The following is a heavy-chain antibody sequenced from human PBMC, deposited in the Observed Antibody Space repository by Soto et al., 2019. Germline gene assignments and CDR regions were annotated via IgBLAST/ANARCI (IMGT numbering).Heavy chain of an antibody. D-gene: IGHD1-1*01. CDR1: GFTLNTHGMG. CDR2: IYWDDSK. CDR3: AQQYNCNFDH. V-gene: IGHV2-5*02. Sequence: QITLEESGPTLVKATQTVTLTCALPGFTLNTHGMGVAWVRQPPGKALEWLALIYWDDSKYYSPTLESRHTVTTLTSKNQVVLTTTNMDPGDTATYFCAQQYNCNFDHWCRGSQITVYS. J-gene: IGHJ4*02.